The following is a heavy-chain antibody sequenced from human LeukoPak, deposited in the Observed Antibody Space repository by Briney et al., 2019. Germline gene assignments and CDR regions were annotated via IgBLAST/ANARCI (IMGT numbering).Heavy chain of an antibody. Sequence: PSETLSLTCSVSGGSISSYYWSWIRQSPGKGLEWIGAIYSNGDTFHNPSLKSRVTISVESSKNQFSLKLSSVTAADTAVYYCARKGGILDAFDIWGQGTMVTVSS. CDR2: IYSNGDT. J-gene: IGHJ3*02. D-gene: IGHD6-13*01. CDR1: GGSISSYY. V-gene: IGHV4-59*08. CDR3: ARKGGILDAFDI.